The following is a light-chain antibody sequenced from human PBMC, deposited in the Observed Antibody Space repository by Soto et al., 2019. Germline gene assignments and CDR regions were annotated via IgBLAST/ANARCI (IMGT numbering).Light chain of an antibody. V-gene: IGKV3-20*01. CDR1: QSVTSSY. Sequence: EIVLTQSPGTLSLSPGERATLSCRASQSVTSSYLAWYQQKPGQAPRLLIYGATSRATGIPDRFSGSGSGTEFTLTISRLEPEDFAVYYCQQYASSRTFGQGTKVDI. CDR3: QQYASSRT. J-gene: IGKJ1*01. CDR2: GAT.